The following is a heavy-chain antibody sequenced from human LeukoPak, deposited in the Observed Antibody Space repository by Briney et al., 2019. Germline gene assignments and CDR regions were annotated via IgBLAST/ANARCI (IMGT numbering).Heavy chain of an antibody. J-gene: IGHJ3*02. CDR1: GFTFSRYA. Sequence: GRSLRLSCAASGFTFSRYAMHWVRQAPGKGLEWVAVISYDGNNKYYADSVKGRFTISRDEPKTTLFLQMSSLRVEDTAVYYCASSGRWLGVVAFDIWGQGTMVSVSS. V-gene: IGHV3-30*15. CDR2: ISYDGNNK. CDR3: ASSGRWLGVVAFDI. D-gene: IGHD6-19*01.